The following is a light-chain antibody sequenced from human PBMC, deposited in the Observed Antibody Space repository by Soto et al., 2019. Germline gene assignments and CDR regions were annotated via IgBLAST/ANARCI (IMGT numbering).Light chain of an antibody. V-gene: IGKV3-20*01. J-gene: IGKJ4*01. CDR3: QQFSSYPLT. CDR2: GAS. Sequence: EIVLTQSPGTLSLSPGERATLSCRDSQSVSSSYLAWYQQKPGQAPRLLIYGASSRATGIPDRFCGSGSGTDFTLTISRLEPEDFAVYYCQQFSSYPLTFGGGTKVDIK. CDR1: QSVSSSY.